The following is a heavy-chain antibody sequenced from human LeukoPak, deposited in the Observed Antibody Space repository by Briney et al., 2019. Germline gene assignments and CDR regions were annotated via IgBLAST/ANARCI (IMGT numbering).Heavy chain of an antibody. CDR3: ARDPYSLRATPYYYYGMDV. CDR2: IIPILGIA. CDR1: GYTFSSYA. V-gene: IGHV1-69*04. D-gene: IGHD1-26*01. Sequence: SVKVSCKASGYTFSSYAISWVRQAPGQGLEWMGRIIPILGIANYAQKFQGRVTITADKSTSSAYMELSSLRSEDTAVYYCARDPYSLRATPYYYYGMDVWGQGTTVTVSS. J-gene: IGHJ6*02.